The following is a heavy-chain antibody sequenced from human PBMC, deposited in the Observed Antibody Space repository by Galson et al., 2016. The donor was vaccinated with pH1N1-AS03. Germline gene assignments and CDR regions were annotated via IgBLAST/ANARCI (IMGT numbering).Heavy chain of an antibody. CDR3: AKDLLSGGWFTAADS. D-gene: IGHD6-19*01. CDR1: GFTSEDYA. J-gene: IGHJ4*02. Sequence: SLRLSCAASGFTSEDYAMHWVRQVPGKGLEWVSGMSWHSAILGYADSVKGRFTISRDNAQNSLYLQMSSLRPEDTAVYFCAKDLLSGGWFTAADSWGQGTLVTVSS. CDR2: MSWHSAIL. V-gene: IGHV3-9*02.